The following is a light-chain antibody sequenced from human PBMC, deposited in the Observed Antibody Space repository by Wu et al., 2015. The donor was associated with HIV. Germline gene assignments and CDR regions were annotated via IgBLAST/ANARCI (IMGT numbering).Light chain of an antibody. V-gene: IGKV3-15*01. Sequence: EIVMTQSPATLSLSPGERATLSCRASQSVTTNLAWYQQKPGQAPRLLIYGASTRATGVPPTFSARGSGTEFTLSINTMQSEDFAMYYCQQYDNWPYTFGQGTNLEI. CDR3: QQYDNWPYT. J-gene: IGKJ2*01. CDR1: QSVTTN. CDR2: GAS.